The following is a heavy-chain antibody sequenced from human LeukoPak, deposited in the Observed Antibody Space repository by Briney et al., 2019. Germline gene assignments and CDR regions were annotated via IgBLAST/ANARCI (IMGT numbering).Heavy chain of an antibody. D-gene: IGHD1-26*01. CDR2: IYYSGST. CDR3: ARQPRWELSHFDY. V-gene: IGHV4-39*01. J-gene: IGHJ4*02. Sequence: SETLSLTCTVSGGSISSSSYYWGWVRQPPGKGLEWIGSIYYSGSTYYNPSLKSRVTISVDTSKNQFSLKLSSVTAADTAVYYCARQPRWELSHFDYWGQGTLVTVSS. CDR1: GGSISSSSYY.